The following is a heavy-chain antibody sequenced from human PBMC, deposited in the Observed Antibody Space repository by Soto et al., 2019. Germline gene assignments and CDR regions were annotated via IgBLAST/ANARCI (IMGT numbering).Heavy chain of an antibody. CDR2: ISYDGSNK. D-gene: IGHD1-1*01. J-gene: IGHJ4*02. CDR1: GFTFSSYA. Sequence: GGSLRLSCAASGFTFSSYAMHWVRQAPGKGLEWVAVISYDGSNKYYADSVKGRFTISRDNSKNTLYLQMNSLRAEDTAVYYCARDWNDVKVFDYWGQGTLVTVSS. CDR3: ARDWNDVKVFDY. V-gene: IGHV3-30-3*01.